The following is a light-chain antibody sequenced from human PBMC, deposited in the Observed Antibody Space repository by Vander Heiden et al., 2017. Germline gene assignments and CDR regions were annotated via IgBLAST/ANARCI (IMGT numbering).Light chain of an antibody. CDR1: QSISSW. Sequence: DIQMTQSPSTLSASVGDRVTITCRASQSISSWLAWYQQKPGKAPKLLIYKASSLESGVPSRFSGSGSGTEFTLTISSLQPDDFATYYCQQYNSYSLWTFGQGTKVXIK. J-gene: IGKJ1*01. CDR3: QQYNSYSLWT. V-gene: IGKV1-5*03. CDR2: KAS.